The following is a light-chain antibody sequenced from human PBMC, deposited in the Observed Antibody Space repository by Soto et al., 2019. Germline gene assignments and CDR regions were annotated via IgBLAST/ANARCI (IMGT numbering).Light chain of an antibody. J-gene: IGKJ3*01. Sequence: VLTQSPATLSLSPGDSATLSCSASQSVSSYLAWYQQKPGQAPRILISAETTRATGIPARFSGSGSRTDLTLTISRLEPEDFAVYYCRKRSNWPFTXGPGTKVDI. V-gene: IGKV3-11*01. CDR2: AET. CDR3: RKRSNWPFT. CDR1: QSVSSY.